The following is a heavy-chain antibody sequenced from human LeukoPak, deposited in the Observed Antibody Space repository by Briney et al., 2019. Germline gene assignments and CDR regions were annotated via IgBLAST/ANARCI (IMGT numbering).Heavy chain of an antibody. CDR1: GFTFSRNW. Sequence: GGSLRLSCAASGFTFSRNWMHWVRQAPGKGLVWVSRINSDGSITNYADSVKGRFTISRDNAKNTLYLQMSSLRAEDSAVYYCAKIDAYWGQGTLVTVSS. CDR3: AKIDAY. V-gene: IGHV3-74*01. J-gene: IGHJ4*02. CDR2: INSDGSIT.